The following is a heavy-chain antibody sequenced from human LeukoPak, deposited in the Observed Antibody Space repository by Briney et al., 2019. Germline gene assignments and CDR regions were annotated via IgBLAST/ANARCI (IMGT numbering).Heavy chain of an antibody. V-gene: IGHV4-34*01. CDR3: ARSRRYMTTVDI. CDR2: INHSGST. J-gene: IGHJ3*02. CDR1: GGSFSGYY. Sequence: SETLSLTCAVYGGSFSGYYWSWIRQPPGKGLEWIGEINHSGSTNYNPSLKSRVTISVDTSKNQFSLKLSSVTAADTAVYYRARSRRYMTTVDIWGQGTMVTVSS. D-gene: IGHD4-17*01.